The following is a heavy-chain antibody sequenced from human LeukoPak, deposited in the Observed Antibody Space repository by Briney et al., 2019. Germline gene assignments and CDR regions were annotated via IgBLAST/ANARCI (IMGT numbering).Heavy chain of an antibody. CDR1: GFTFSSYS. Sequence: PGGTLRLSCAASGFTFSSYSMNWVRQAPGKGLEWVSSISSSSSYIYYADSVKGRFTISRDNAKNSLYLQMNSLRAEDTAVYYGARGLWSHFDYWGQGTLVTVSS. D-gene: IGHD3-10*01. J-gene: IGHJ4*02. CDR2: ISSSSSYI. V-gene: IGHV3-21*01. CDR3: ARGLWSHFDY.